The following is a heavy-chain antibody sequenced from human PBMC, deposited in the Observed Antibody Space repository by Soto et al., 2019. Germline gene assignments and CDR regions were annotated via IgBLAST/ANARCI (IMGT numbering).Heavy chain of an antibody. D-gene: IGHD3-22*01. CDR2: IFHSGIT. CDR3: ARDRYFYDSRGYYRTLDS. J-gene: IGHJ5*01. Sequence: SETLSLTCTISGDSFSNHYWTWIRQSPGKGLEWIGYIFHSGITDYNPSVKSRVTISIDKSRNLFSLNLTSVTAADTAVYYCARDRYFYDSRGYYRTLDSWGQGTLVTVSS. CDR1: GDSFSNHY. V-gene: IGHV4-59*11.